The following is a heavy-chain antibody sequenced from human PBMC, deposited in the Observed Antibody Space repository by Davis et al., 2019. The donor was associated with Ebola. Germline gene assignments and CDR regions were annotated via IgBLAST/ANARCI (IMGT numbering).Heavy chain of an antibody. D-gene: IGHD4-23*01. J-gene: IGHJ4*02. CDR2: IRSKDYGGTT. CDR3: SREYGGNSNY. Sequence: GGSLRLSCRASGFTFGAYAMSWVRQAPGKGLEWVGFIRSKDYGGTTEYAASVKGRFSISRDDSKSIAYLQMNSLKTEDTAVYYCSREYGGNSNYWGQGTLVTVSS. V-gene: IGHV3-49*04. CDR1: GFTFGAYA.